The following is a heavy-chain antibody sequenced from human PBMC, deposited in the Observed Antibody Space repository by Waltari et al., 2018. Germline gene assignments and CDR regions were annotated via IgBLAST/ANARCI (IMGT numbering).Heavy chain of an antibody. D-gene: IGHD1-26*01. J-gene: IGHJ4*02. CDR2: FDPEDGET. Sequence: QVQLVQSGAEVKQPGASVKVSCKVSGYTRTELSMHWVRQAPVKGLEWMGGFDPEDGETIYAQKFQGRVTMTEDTSTDTAYMELSSLRSEDTAVYYGATVASWELLGTNDFDYWGQGTLVTVSS. CDR3: ATVASWELLGTNDFDY. CDR1: GYTRTELS. V-gene: IGHV1-24*01.